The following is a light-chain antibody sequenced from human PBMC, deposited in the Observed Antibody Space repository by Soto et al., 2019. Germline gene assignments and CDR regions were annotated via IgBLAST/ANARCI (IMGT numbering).Light chain of an antibody. CDR2: DAS. CDR1: KSISRW. Sequence: DIQITQSPSTPSASVGDRGTITCRASKSISRWLAWYQQKPGKAPKPLIYDASSLESGVPSRFSGSGSGTEFTLTISSLQSEDFAVYYCQQYNNWPRTFGQGTKVDIK. V-gene: IGKV1-5*01. CDR3: QQYNNWPRT. J-gene: IGKJ1*01.